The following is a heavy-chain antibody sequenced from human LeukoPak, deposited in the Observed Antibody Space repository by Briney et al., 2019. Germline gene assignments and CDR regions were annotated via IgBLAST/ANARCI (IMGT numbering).Heavy chain of an antibody. D-gene: IGHD5-18*01. CDR1: GFTFSSYS. CDR3: ARGGYSYGFGFDY. CDR2: ISSSSSYI. V-gene: IGHV3-21*01. J-gene: IGHJ4*02. Sequence: GGSLRLSCAASGFTFSSYSMNWVRQAPGKGLEWVSSISSSSSYIYHADSMKGRFTISRDNAKNSLYLQMSSLRGEDTAVYYCARGGYSYGFGFDYWGQGTLVTVSS.